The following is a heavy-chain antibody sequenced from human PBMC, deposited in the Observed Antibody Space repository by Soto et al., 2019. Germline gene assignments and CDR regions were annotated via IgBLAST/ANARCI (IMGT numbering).Heavy chain of an antibody. CDR2: ISSNGVGT. CDR3: ARRARPDFYYMDA. D-gene: IGHD6-6*01. Sequence: VQLAESGGGLAQPGGSLRLSCAASGFTLSGYAMDWVRQAPGKGLEYVSGISSNGVGTYYANSVQGRFTISRDNSKNTAYLQMGSLRPEDMAVYYCARRARPDFYYMDAWGKGTTVTVSS. CDR1: GFTLSGYA. J-gene: IGHJ6*03. V-gene: IGHV3-64*01.